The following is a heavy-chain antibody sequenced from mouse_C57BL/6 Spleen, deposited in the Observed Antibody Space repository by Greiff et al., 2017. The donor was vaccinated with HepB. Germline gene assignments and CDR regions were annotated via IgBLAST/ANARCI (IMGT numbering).Heavy chain of an antibody. V-gene: IGHV1-64*01. Sequence: QVQLQQPGAELVKPGASVKLSCKASGYTFTSYWMHWVKQRPGQGLEWIGMIHPNSGSTNYNEKFKSKATLTVDKSSSTAYMQLSSLTSEDSAVYYCARGGAYYSNYRAMDYWGQGTSVTVSS. CDR1: GYTFTSYW. CDR3: ARGGAYYSNYRAMDY. J-gene: IGHJ4*01. CDR2: IHPNSGST. D-gene: IGHD2-5*01.